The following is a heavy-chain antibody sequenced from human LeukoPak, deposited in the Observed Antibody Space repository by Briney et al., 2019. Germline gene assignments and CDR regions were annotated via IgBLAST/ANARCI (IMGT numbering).Heavy chain of an antibody. CDR1: GGSISRYY. D-gene: IGHD2-2*01. V-gene: IGHV4-59*01. CDR3: AREGTSGDFDY. J-gene: IGHJ4*02. Sequence: SETLSLTCTVSGGSISRYYWSWIGQPPGKGLEWIGYVYYSGSTNYNPSLKSRVTISVDTSKTQFSLKLNSVTAADTAVYYCAREGTSGDFDYWGQGTLVTVSS. CDR2: VYYSGST.